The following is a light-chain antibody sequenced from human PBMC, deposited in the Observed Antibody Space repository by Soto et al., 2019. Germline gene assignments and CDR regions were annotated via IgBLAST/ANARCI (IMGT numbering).Light chain of an antibody. J-gene: IGKJ2*01. CDR3: QQFDSTPYT. Sequence: EIVLTQSPGTLSLSPGERATLSCRASQSVSSNKLAWFQQKPGQAPRLLMYGASSRATGIPDRFSGSGSGTDFTLTIGTLEPEDFAMYYCQQFDSTPYTFGLGTKLEIK. V-gene: IGKV3-20*01. CDR2: GAS. CDR1: QSVSSNK.